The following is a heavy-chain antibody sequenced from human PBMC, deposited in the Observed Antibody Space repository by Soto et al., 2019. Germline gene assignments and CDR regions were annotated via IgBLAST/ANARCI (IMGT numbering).Heavy chain of an antibody. J-gene: IGHJ5*02. V-gene: IGHV3-48*03. CDR1: GFTFSSYE. CDR2: ISSSGSTI. D-gene: IGHD6-6*01. CDR3: AREKAIYGQLVPYNWFDP. Sequence: GGSLRLSCAASGFTFSSYEMNWVRQAPGKGLEWVSYISSSGSTIYYADSVKGRFTISRDNAKNSLYLQMNSLRAEDTAVYYCAREKAIYGQLVPYNWFDPWGQGTLVTVSS.